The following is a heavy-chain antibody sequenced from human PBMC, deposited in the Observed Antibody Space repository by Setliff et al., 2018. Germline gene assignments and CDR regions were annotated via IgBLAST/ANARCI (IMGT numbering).Heavy chain of an antibody. D-gene: IGHD6-19*01. CDR1: GYTFTDYY. CDR3: VRRERLVYYFDY. Sequence: ASVKVSCKASGYTFTDYYMYWVQQAPGKGLEWMGRVDPEEGETTYAEKFQGRVTITADTSKNQFSLKLSSVTAADTAVYYCVRRERLVYYFDYWGQGTLVTVSS. V-gene: IGHV1-69-2*01. J-gene: IGHJ4*02. CDR2: VDPEEGET.